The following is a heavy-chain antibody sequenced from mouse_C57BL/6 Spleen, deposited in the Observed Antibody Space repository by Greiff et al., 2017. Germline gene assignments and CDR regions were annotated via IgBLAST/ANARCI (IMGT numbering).Heavy chain of an antibody. Sequence: EVHLVESGGDLVKPGGSLKLSCAASGFTFSSYGMSWVRQTPDKRLEWVATISSGGSYTYYTDSVKGRFTISRDNAKNTLYLQMSSLKSEDTAMYYCARVTTVEGYFDYWGQGTTLTVAS. D-gene: IGHD1-1*01. CDR3: ARVTTVEGYFDY. J-gene: IGHJ2*01. V-gene: IGHV5-6*01. CDR1: GFTFSSYG. CDR2: ISSGGSYT.